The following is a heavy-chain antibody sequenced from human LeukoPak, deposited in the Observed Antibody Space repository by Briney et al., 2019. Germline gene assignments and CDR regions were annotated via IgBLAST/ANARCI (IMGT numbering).Heavy chain of an antibody. D-gene: IGHD2-21*02. V-gene: IGHV4-39*07. CDR3: ARDFGIVVGTARLNWSAP. Sequence: SETLSLTCTVSGGSISSSSYYWGWIRQPPGKGLGWIGSIYYSGSTYYNPSLKSRVTISVDTSKNQFSLKLSSVTAADTAVYYCARDFGIVVGTARLNWSAPWGQGTLVTVS. CDR1: GGSISSSSYY. CDR2: IYYSGST. J-gene: IGHJ5*02.